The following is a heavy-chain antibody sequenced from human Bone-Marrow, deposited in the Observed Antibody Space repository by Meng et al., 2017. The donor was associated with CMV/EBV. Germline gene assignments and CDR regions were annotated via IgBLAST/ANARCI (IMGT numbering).Heavy chain of an antibody. V-gene: IGHV3-74*01. CDR1: GFTFSSYW. Sequence: GESLKISCAASGFTFSSYWMHWVRQAPGKGLVWVSRINSDGSSTSYADSVKGRFTISRDNAKNTLYLQMNSLRAEDTAVYYCAGGYPEFDPWGQGTLVTVSS. CDR3: AGGYPEFDP. D-gene: IGHD3-16*02. J-gene: IGHJ5*02. CDR2: INSDGSST.